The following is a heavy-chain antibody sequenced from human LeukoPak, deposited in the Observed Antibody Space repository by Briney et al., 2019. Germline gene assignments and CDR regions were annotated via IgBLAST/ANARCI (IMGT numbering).Heavy chain of an antibody. J-gene: IGHJ4*02. D-gene: IGHD1-14*01. CDR3: ARQPIGPYYFDY. CDR1: GASVSNYY. V-gene: IGHV4-4*07. CDR2: IYNGGSA. Sequence: PSETLSLTCTVSGASVSNYYWSWIRQPAGKGLEWIGRIYNGGSANYNPSLQSRISMSVDTSKNQFSLRLKSVTAADTAVYYCARQPIGPYYFDYWDQGTLVTVSS.